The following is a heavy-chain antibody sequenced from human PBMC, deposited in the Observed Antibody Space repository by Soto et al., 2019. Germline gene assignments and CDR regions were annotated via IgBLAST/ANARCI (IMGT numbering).Heavy chain of an antibody. V-gene: IGHV4-30-4*01. J-gene: IGHJ4*02. Sequence: QVQLQESGPGLVKPSQTLSLTCTVSGGSISSGDYYWSWIRQPPGKGLECIGYIYYSGSTYYNPSLKSRLSISVVTSKNQFSLKLSSVTAADTAVYYCARVPFYDSSGRSYYFDYWGQGTLVTVSS. D-gene: IGHD3-22*01. CDR3: ARVPFYDSSGRSYYFDY. CDR2: IYYSGST. CDR1: GGSISSGDYY.